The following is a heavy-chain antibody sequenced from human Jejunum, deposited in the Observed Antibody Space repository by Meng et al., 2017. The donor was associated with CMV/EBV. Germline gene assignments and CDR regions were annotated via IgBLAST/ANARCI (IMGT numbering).Heavy chain of an antibody. V-gene: IGHV3-21*01. D-gene: IGHD2-2*02. CDR2: ISRSSSHT. CDR3: ARGRVACSSTSCHRGGLDH. CDR1: SEYI. J-gene: IGHJ4*02. Sequence: SEYIINWVRQAPGKGLEWVSSISRSSSHTYFADSVRGRFTISRDNAKKSLYLQMNSLSAEDTAIYYCARGRVACSSTSCHRGGLDHWGRGTLVTVSS.